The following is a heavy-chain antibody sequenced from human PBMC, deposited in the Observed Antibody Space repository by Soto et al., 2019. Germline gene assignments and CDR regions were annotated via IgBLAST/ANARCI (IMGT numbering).Heavy chain of an antibody. J-gene: IGHJ4*02. CDR3: ARGGFAYGHLDF. CDR1: GYTFTSYG. D-gene: IGHD5-18*01. CDR2: ISTYNVDT. Sequence: QVHLVQSGAEVKKPGASLKVSCKSSGYTFTSYGIVWVRQAPGQGLEWMGWISTYNVDTKYAQKFKGRVTMSTDTSTTTAYMELTSLTSDDTAMYYCARGGFAYGHLDFWGQVTLATVSS. V-gene: IGHV1-18*01.